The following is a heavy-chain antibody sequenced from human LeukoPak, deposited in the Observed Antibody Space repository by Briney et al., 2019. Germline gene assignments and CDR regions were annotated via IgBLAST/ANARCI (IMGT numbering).Heavy chain of an antibody. CDR1: GFIFSDYY. CDR2: ITNIDSSK. D-gene: IGHD3-10*02. J-gene: IGHJ6*04. V-gene: IGHV3-11*04. CDR3: AELGITMIGGV. Sequence: PGGSLRLSCAASGFIFSDYYMTWIRQAPGKGLEWVSYITNIDSSKKYADSVKGLFNISRDNAKKSLFLQMNSLRAEDTAVYYCAELGITMIGGVWGEGTTVTISS.